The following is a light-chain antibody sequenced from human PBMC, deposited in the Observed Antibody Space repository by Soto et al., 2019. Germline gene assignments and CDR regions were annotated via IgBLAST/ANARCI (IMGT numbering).Light chain of an antibody. CDR2: EVS. CDR3: SSYAGSNNRGV. J-gene: IGLJ1*01. V-gene: IGLV2-8*01. Sequence: QSALTQPPSASGSPGQSVTISCTGTSTDVGGYNYISWYQHHPGKGPKLIIYEVSERPSGVPDRFSGSKSGNTASLTVSGLQAEDGADYYCSSYAGSNNRGVFGSGTKVT. CDR1: STDVGGYNY.